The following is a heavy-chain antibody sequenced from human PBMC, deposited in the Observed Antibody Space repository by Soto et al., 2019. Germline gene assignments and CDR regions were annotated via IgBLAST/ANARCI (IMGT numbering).Heavy chain of an antibody. CDR3: AHYVSSRPAGWFEP. CDR1: GLSLSTSGEA. V-gene: IGHV2-5*02. Sequence: QITLKESGPTLVKPTQTLTLTCTFSGLSLSTSGEAVGWIRRPPGKALEWLALIYWDDDKRYNPTLKTRLTITKDTSKNQVVLALTNTDPVDTATYYCAHYVSSRPAGWFEPWGQGILVTVSS. J-gene: IGHJ5*02. CDR2: IYWDDDK. D-gene: IGHD3-10*02.